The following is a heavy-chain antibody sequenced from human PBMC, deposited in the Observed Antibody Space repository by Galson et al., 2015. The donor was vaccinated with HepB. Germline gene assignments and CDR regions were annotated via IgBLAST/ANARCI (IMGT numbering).Heavy chain of an antibody. CDR3: TRGFPYYNNELNDY. D-gene: IGHD3-22*01. CDR2: ISSGGSYI. J-gene: IGHJ4*02. CDR1: GFTFTGYA. V-gene: IGHV3-21*01. Sequence: SLRLSCAASGFTFTGYAMNWVRQPPGRGLEWISSISSGGSYIYYAESVKGRFTISRDNARNSLFLQLNSLRAEDTAVYYCTRGFPYYNNELNDYWGQGTLVTVSS.